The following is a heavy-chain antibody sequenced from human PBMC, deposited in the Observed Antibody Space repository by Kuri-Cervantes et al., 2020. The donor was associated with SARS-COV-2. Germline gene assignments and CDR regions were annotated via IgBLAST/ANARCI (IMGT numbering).Heavy chain of an antibody. D-gene: IGHD2-15*01. V-gene: IGHV3-66*01. CDR3: GRDTHSWWRYDH. CDR1: GFTVSTNY. J-gene: IGHJ4*02. Sequence: GESLKISCAVSGFTVSTNYMSWVRQVPGKGLEWVSVTHTDGTTFYADSVRGRFTVFRDNSRNTLGLQMNSLRAHDTAVYYCGRDTHSWWRYDHWGLGALVTCYS. CDR2: THTDGTT.